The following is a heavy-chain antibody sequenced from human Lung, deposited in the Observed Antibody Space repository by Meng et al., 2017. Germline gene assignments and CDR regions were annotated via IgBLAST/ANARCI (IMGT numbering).Heavy chain of an antibody. CDR2: ITGDGSST. Sequence: GELVGSGWSLIQRGGSLRLSCAASGFTFRTDWMHWVRQDPGKGLEWVSRITGDGSSTIYADSVQGRFTMSRDNAKNTLSLQMNSLRAEDTAVYYCARGGVTTDDWGQGTLVTVSS. CDR1: GFTFRTDW. J-gene: IGHJ4*02. CDR3: ARGGVTTDD. V-gene: IGHV3-74*01. D-gene: IGHD4-17*01.